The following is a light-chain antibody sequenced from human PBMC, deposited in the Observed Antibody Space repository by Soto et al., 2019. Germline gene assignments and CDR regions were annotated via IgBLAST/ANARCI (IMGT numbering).Light chain of an antibody. Sequence: EIVMTQSPGTLSVSLGERATLSCRASQTVTTNLAWYQQKPAQAPRLLIYGASTRATGIPGRISGSGSETEFTLTISSLQSEDFAVYYCQQYNYWPLTFGPGTKVDIK. J-gene: IGKJ3*01. CDR3: QQYNYWPLT. CDR2: GAS. V-gene: IGKV3-15*01. CDR1: QTVTTN.